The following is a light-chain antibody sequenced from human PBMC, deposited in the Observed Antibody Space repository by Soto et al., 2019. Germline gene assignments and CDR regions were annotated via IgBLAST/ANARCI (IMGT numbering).Light chain of an antibody. Sequence: EIGLTQSLGTLSLSPGERASHTCRASQSVTSSDLAWYQQKPGQAPRLLIYVASNRATGIPDRFSGSGSGTDFTLTINRLEPEDFAVYYCQQYGSSPWTFGQGTKVEIK. V-gene: IGKV3-20*01. J-gene: IGKJ1*01. CDR2: VAS. CDR1: QSVTSSD. CDR3: QQYGSSPWT.